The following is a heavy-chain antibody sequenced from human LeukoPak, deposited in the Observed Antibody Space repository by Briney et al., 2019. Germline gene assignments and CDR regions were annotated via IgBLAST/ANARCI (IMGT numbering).Heavy chain of an antibody. D-gene: IGHD2-15*01. Sequence: VASVKVSCKASGYTFTSYGISWVRQAPGQGLEWMGWISAYNGNTNYAQKLQGRVTMTTDTSTSTAYMELRSLRSDDTAVYYCAREYCSGGSCYSGWFDPWGQGTLVTVSS. CDR3: AREYCSGGSCYSGWFDP. CDR2: ISAYNGNT. V-gene: IGHV1-18*01. CDR1: GYTFTSYG. J-gene: IGHJ5*02.